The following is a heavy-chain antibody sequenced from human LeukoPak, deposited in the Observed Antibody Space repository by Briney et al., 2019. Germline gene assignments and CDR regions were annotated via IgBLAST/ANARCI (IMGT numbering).Heavy chain of an antibody. D-gene: IGHD3-10*01. V-gene: IGHV1-46*01. CDR3: ARNRESGFDY. CDR1: GYTFTSYY. J-gene: IGHJ4*02. Sequence: ASAKVSCKASGYTFTSYYMHWVRQAPGQGLEWMGFINPSGGSTSYAQKFQDRVTMTRDTSTSTVYMELSSLRSEDTAVYYCARNRESGFDYWGQGTLVTVSS. CDR2: INPSGGST.